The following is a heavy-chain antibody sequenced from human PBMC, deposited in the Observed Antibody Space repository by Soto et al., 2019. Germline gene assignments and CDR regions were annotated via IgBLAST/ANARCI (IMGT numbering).Heavy chain of an antibody. Sequence: SETLSLTCTVSGGSISSGGYYWSWIRQHPGKGLEWIGYIYYSGSTYYDPSLKSRVTISVDTSKNQFSLKLSSVTAADTAVYYCARDTGFGFFDPWGQGTLVTVSS. CDR3: ARDTGFGFFDP. CDR1: GGSISSGGYY. J-gene: IGHJ5*02. D-gene: IGHD3-10*01. V-gene: IGHV4-31*03. CDR2: IYYSGST.